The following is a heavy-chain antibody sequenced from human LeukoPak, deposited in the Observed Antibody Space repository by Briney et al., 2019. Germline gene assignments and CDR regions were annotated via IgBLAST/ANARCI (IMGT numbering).Heavy chain of an antibody. D-gene: IGHD3-10*01. Sequence: SETLSLTCTVSGGSISSGGYYWSWIRQHPGTGLEWIGYIYYSGSTYYNPSLKSRVTISVDTSKNQFSLKLSSVTAADTAVYYCARSSFGEGYYFDYWGQGTLVTVSS. J-gene: IGHJ4*02. CDR1: GGSISSGGYY. V-gene: IGHV4-31*03. CDR3: ARSSFGEGYYFDY. CDR2: IYYSGST.